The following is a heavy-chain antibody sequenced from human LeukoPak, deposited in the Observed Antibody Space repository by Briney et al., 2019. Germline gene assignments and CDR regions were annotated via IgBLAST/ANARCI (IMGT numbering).Heavy chain of an antibody. J-gene: IGHJ4*02. CDR2: IYYSGST. CDR3: ATLDVYRASSFDS. V-gene: IGHV4-59*08. CDR1: GGSMSRYY. D-gene: IGHD5-24*01. Sequence: PSETLSLTCNVSGGSMSRYYWSWIRQPPGKGLEWIGYIYYSGSTNYNPSLKSRVSISLDTSKNQFSLRLTSVTATDTAVYYCATLDVYRASSFDSWSQGTLVTVSS.